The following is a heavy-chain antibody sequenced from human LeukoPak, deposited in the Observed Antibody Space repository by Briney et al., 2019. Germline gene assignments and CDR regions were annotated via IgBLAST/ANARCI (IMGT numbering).Heavy chain of an antibody. D-gene: IGHD3-16*01. CDR3: ARVRGQYFFDY. J-gene: IGHJ4*02. Sequence: GGCLRLSCAASGFIVSNNYISWARQAPGKGLEWVSVIYSGGSTFYADSVEGRFTISRHNSKNTVYLQMNSLRAEDTAVYYCARVRGQYFFDYWGQGILVTVSS. CDR2: IYSGGST. CDR1: GFIVSNNY. V-gene: IGHV3-53*04.